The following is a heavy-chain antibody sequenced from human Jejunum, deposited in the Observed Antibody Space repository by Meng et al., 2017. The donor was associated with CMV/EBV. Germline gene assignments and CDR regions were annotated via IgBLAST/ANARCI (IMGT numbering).Heavy chain of an antibody. D-gene: IGHD1-26*01. CDR1: EYPFTDYY. Sequence: EYPFTDYYVHWVRQAPGQGLEWMGYINPYTGDTNYAQKFQGRVTMTRDTSTNTAYMELTRLRSDDTALYYCAKDGGSFLDYYFDSWGQGTLVTVSS. CDR3: AKDGGSFLDYYFDS. CDR2: INPYTGDT. J-gene: IGHJ4*02. V-gene: IGHV1-2*02.